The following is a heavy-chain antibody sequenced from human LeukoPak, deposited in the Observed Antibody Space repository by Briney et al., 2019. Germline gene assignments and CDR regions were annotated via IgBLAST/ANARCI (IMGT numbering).Heavy chain of an antibody. J-gene: IGHJ6*03. D-gene: IGHD1-20*01. V-gene: IGHV1-2*02. CDR3: ARSVSITGTRYYYMDV. CDR1: GYTFTCYY. CDR2: INPNSGGT. Sequence: ASVKVSCKASGYTFTCYYMHWVRQAPGQGLEWMGWINPNSGGTNYAQKFQGRVTMTRDTSISTAYMELSRLRSDDTAVYSCARSVSITGTRYYYMDVWGKGTTVTVSS.